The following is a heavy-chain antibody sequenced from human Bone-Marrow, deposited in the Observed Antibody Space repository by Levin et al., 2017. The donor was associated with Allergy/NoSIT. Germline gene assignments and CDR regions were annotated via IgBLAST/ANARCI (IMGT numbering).Heavy chain of an antibody. CDR3: ARADYSNSGVYFDY. Sequence: PGGSLRLSCAASGFIFDHYSINWVRQAPGKGLEWVSSISSSSDYIYYADSVKGRFTISRDNAKDSLSLQMNSLRAAETAVYYCARADYSNSGVYFDYWGQGTLVTVSS. J-gene: IGHJ4*02. CDR1: GFIFDHYS. D-gene: IGHD6-6*01. V-gene: IGHV3-21*01. CDR2: ISSSSDYI.